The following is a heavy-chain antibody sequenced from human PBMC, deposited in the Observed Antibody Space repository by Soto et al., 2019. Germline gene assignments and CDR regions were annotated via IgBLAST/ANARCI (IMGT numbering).Heavy chain of an antibody. CDR3: ARVKARYYYGMDV. CDR1: GGSISSYY. Sequence: SETRSLTCTVSGGSISSYYCIWIRQPPGKGLEWIGYIYYSGSTNYNPSLKSRVTISVDTSKNQFSLKLSSVTAADTAVYYCARVKARYYYGMDVWRQGTTVTFSS. J-gene: IGHJ6*02. V-gene: IGHV4-59*01. CDR2: IYYSGST.